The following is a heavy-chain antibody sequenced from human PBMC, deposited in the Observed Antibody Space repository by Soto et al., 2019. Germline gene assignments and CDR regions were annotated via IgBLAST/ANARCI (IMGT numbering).Heavy chain of an antibody. CDR2: INAGNGNT. CDR1: GYTCTIYA. J-gene: IGHJ6*02. V-gene: IGHV1-3*01. Sequence: ASVKVSCKASGYTCTIYAMHCVVQSPGQRLEWMGWINAGNGNTKYSQKFQGRVTITRDTSASTAYMELSSLRSEDTAVYYCAASFGYYYYGMDVWGQGTTVTVSS. D-gene: IGHD3-16*01. CDR3: AASFGYYYYGMDV.